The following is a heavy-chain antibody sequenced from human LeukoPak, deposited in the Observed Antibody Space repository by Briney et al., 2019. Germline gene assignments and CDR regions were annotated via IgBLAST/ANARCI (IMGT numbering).Heavy chain of an antibody. CDR2: ISGGGANT. V-gene: IGHV3-23*01. Sequence: GGSLRLSCAASGFTFSSQGMNWVRQAPGKGLEWVSGISGGGANTYYAGSVKGRLTISRDNSKNTLYLQMNSLRAEDTAVYYCATRSGNYDYFDCWGQGTLVSVSS. D-gene: IGHD3-22*01. CDR1: GFTFSSQG. J-gene: IGHJ4*02. CDR3: ATRSGNYDYFDC.